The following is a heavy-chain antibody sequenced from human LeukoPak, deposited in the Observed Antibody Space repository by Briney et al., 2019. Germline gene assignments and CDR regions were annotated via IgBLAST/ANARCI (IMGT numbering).Heavy chain of an antibody. Sequence: ASVKVSCKASGYTFTGYYIHWVRQAPGQGLQWMGWINPNSGGTNYAQKFQGRVTMTRDTSLSTAYMDLSKLKSDDTAVYYCASHHRWHAFDIWGQGTMVTVSS. CDR2: INPNSGGT. V-gene: IGHV1-2*02. CDR3: ASHHRWHAFDI. CDR1: GYTFTGYY. J-gene: IGHJ3*02.